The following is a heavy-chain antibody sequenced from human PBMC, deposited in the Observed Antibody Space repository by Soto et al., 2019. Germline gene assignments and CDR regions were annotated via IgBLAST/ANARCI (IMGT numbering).Heavy chain of an antibody. CDR2: IDPSDSYT. CDR1: GCSFTRYW. Sequence: PGESLRIYSRCSGCSFTRYWISWVRQMPGKGLEWMGRIDPSDSYTNYSPSFQGHVTISADKSISTAYLQWSSLKASDTAMYYCAIRGIAATAPYYYYGMDVWGQGTTVTVSS. CDR3: AIRGIAATAPYYYYGMDV. V-gene: IGHV5-10-1*01. D-gene: IGHD6-13*01. J-gene: IGHJ6*02.